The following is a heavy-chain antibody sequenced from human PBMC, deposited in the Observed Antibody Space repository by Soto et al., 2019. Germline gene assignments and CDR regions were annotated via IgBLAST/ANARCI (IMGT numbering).Heavy chain of an antibody. CDR1: GGSISSYY. D-gene: IGHD6-19*01. Sequence: SETLSLTCTVSGGSISSYYWSWIRQPPGKGLEWIGYIYYSGSTNYNPSLKSRVTISVDTSKNQFSLKLSSVTAADTAVYYCAIASSGWSNYYYGMDVWGQGTKVTFSS. CDR2: IYYSGST. V-gene: IGHV4-59*01. J-gene: IGHJ6*02. CDR3: AIASSGWSNYYYGMDV.